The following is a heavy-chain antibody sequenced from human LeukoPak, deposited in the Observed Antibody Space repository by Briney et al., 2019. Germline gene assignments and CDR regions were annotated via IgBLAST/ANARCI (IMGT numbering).Heavy chain of an antibody. CDR1: GFTFSSYS. V-gene: IGHV3-21*01. CDR2: ISSSSSYI. D-gene: IGHD1-1*01. CDR3: ARDLIADDQLPGWFDP. Sequence: GGSLRLSCAASGFTFSSYSMNWVRQAPGNGLEWVSSISSSSSYIYYADSVKGRFTISRDNAKNSLYLQMNSLRAEDTAVYYCARDLIADDQLPGWFDPWGQGTLVTVSS. J-gene: IGHJ5*02.